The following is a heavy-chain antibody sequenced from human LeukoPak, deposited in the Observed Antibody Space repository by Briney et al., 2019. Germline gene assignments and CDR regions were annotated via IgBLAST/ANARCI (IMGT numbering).Heavy chain of an antibody. Sequence: SGGSLRLSCAASGFTFSGSAMHWVRQASGKGLEWVGRIRSKANSYATAYAASVRGRFTISRDDSKNTAYLQMNSLKTEDTAVYYCTPTRVAAAGTFDPWGQGTLVTVSS. CDR1: GFTFSGSA. CDR3: TPTRVAAAGTFDP. V-gene: IGHV3-73*01. CDR2: IRSKANSYAT. J-gene: IGHJ5*02. D-gene: IGHD6-13*01.